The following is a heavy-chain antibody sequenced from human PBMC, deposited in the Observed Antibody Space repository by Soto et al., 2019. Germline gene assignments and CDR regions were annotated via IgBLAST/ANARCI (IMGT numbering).Heavy chain of an antibody. D-gene: IGHD3-10*01. CDR1: GGSISSSNYY. Sequence: PSETLSLTCTVSGGSISSSNYYWGWIRQPPGKGLEWIGSIFYSGSTYYNPSLKSRVTISVDTSKNQFSLKLSSVTAADTAVYYCARGGRGLAAMVRGTAKDVWGKGTTVTVSS. CDR2: IFYSGST. V-gene: IGHV4-39*01. CDR3: ARGGRGLAAMVRGTAKDV. J-gene: IGHJ6*04.